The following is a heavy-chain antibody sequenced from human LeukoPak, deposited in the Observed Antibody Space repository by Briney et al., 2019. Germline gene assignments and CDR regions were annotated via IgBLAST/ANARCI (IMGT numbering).Heavy chain of an antibody. CDR3: AKDMSWWVTVDF. Sequence: GGSLRLSCAASGFSFSPNAMSWFRQAPGGGLEWVAGVGGDGRTHYTDSVRGRFTVSRDNSKNTLHLQMNSLRVDDTAVYYCAKDMSWWVTVDFWGQGTLVTVSS. CDR1: GFSFSPNA. J-gene: IGHJ4*02. V-gene: IGHV3-23*01. CDR2: VGGDGRT. D-gene: IGHD2-21*02.